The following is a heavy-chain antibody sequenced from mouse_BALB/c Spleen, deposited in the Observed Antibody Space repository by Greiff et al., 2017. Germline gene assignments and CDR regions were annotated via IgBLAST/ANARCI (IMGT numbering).Heavy chain of an antibody. CDR3: ARGRYDDFDY. V-gene: IGHV5-4*02. CDR1: GFTFSDYY. Sequence: EGKLVESGGGLVKPGGSLKLSCAASGFTFSDYYMYWVRQTPEKRLEWVATISDGGSYTYYPDSVKGRFTISRDNAKNNLYLQMSSLKSEDTAMYYCARGRYDDFDYWGQGTTLTVSS. D-gene: IGHD2-14*01. J-gene: IGHJ2*01. CDR2: ISDGGSYT.